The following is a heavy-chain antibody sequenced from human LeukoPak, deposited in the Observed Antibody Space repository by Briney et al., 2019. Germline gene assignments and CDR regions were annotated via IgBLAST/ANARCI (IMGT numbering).Heavy chain of an antibody. Sequence: PGGSLRLSCAASGFTFSSYWMHWVRQAPGKGLVWVSRIDSDGSSTSYADSVKGRFTISRDNAKNTLYLQMNSLRAEDTAVYYCARFGQFPWGYYYDSSGYLWGQGTLVTVSS. D-gene: IGHD3-22*01. CDR3: ARFGQFPWGYYYDSSGYL. J-gene: IGHJ4*02. V-gene: IGHV3-74*01. CDR2: IDSDGSST. CDR1: GFTFSSYW.